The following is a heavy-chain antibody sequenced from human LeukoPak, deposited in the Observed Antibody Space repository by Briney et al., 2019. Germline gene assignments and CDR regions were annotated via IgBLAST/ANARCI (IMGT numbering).Heavy chain of an antibody. Sequence: GGSLRLSCAASGFTFSSYGMHWVRQAPGKGLEWVAVISYDGSNKYYADSVKGRFTISRDNSKNTLYLQMNSLRAGDTAVYYCAKDGYSSGWHSDYWGQGTLVTVSS. CDR1: GFTFSSYG. V-gene: IGHV3-30*18. J-gene: IGHJ4*02. CDR2: ISYDGSNK. CDR3: AKDGYSSGWHSDY. D-gene: IGHD6-19*01.